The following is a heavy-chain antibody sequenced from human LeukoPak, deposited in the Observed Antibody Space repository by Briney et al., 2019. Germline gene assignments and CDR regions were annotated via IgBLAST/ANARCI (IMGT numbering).Heavy chain of an antibody. CDR3: AKDRGREITFGGVIVYYFDY. CDR2: ISYDGNNK. Sequence: GGSLRLSCAASGFTSSSYGMHWVRQAPGKGPKWVAVISYDGNNKYYADSVKGRFTISRDNSKNTLYLQMNSLRAEDTAVYYCAKDRGREITFGGVIVYYFDYWGQGTLVTVSS. V-gene: IGHV3-30*18. J-gene: IGHJ4*02. CDR1: GFTSSSYG. D-gene: IGHD3-16*02.